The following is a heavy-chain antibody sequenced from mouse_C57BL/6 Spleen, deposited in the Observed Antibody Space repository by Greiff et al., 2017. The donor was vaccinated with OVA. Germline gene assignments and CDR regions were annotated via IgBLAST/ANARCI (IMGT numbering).Heavy chain of an antibody. CDR3: AREGSNYEAMDY. D-gene: IGHD2-5*01. V-gene: IGHV1-52*01. CDR1: GYTFTSYW. J-gene: IGHJ4*01. CDR2: IDPSDSET. Sequence: QVQLQQPGAELVRPGSSVKLSCKASGYTFTSYWMHWVKQRPIQGLEWIGNIDPSDSETHYNQKFKDKATLTVDKSSSPAYMQLSSLTSEDSAVYYCAREGSNYEAMDYWGQGTSVTVSS.